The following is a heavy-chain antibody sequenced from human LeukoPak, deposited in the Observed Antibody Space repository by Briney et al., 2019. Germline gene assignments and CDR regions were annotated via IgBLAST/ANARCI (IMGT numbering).Heavy chain of an antibody. J-gene: IGHJ6*03. CDR3: ARTVGYYYDSSGYPTYYYYYYMDV. D-gene: IGHD3-22*01. CDR1: GYTFTSYD. Sequence: GASVKVSCRASGYTFTSYDINCVLHATGQGVESMAWMNPNSGNTCYAQKFQGRVTITRNTSISTAYMELSSLRSEDTAVYYCARTVGYYYDSSGYPTYYYYYYMDVWGKGTTVTVSS. V-gene: IGHV1-8*03. CDR2: MNPNSGNT.